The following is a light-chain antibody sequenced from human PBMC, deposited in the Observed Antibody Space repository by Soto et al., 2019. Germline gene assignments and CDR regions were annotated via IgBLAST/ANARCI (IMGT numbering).Light chain of an antibody. V-gene: IGKV1-5*03. CDR2: QAS. Sequence: QITQSPSTPSSSVGDQGPNTCRARPGYCTWLAWYQHKPGKAPKLLIYQASSLEGGVPSRFSGSGSGTEFTLTISSLQPDDFGTYYCQQYVTYSRTFGQGTKVETK. J-gene: IGKJ2*02. CDR1: PGYCTW. CDR3: QQYVTYSRT.